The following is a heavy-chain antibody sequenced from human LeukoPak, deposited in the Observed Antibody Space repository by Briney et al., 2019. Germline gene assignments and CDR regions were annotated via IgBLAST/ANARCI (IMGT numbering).Heavy chain of an antibody. J-gene: IGHJ4*03. CDR1: GFTFSSYA. CDR2: ISGSGGST. V-gene: IGHV3-23*01. Sequence: PGGSLRLSCAASGFTFSSYAMSWVRQAPGKGLEWVSAISGSGGSTYYADSVKGRFTISRDNSKNTLYLQMNSLRAEDTAVYYCARGGGYYYDSSGYYYRYFDYWGQGTLVTVSS. D-gene: IGHD3-22*01. CDR3: ARGGGYYYDSSGYYYRYFDY.